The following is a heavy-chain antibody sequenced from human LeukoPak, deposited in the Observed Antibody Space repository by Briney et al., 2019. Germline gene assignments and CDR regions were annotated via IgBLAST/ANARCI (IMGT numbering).Heavy chain of an antibody. D-gene: IGHD3-22*01. CDR3: ATSRSGYYAFDI. CDR2: FDPEDGET. CDR1: GYTFTGYY. V-gene: IGHV1-24*01. J-gene: IGHJ3*02. Sequence: HGASVMVSCKASGYTFTGYYMHWVRQAPGKGLEWMGGFDPEDGETIYAQKFQGRVTMTEDTSTDTAYMELSSLRSEDTAVYYCATSRSGYYAFDIWGQGTMVTVSS.